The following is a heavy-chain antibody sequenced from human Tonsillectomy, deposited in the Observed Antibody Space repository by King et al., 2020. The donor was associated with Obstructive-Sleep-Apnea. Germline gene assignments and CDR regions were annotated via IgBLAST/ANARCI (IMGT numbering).Heavy chain of an antibody. CDR3: ARGYSSGWYGINDY. J-gene: IGHJ4*02. CDR2: IRSKNYGGTT. D-gene: IGHD6-19*01. Sequence: VQLVESGGGLVQPGRSLRLSCTASGFTFGDYALSCFRQAPGKGLEGVGFIRSKNYGGTTESAASVQGRFTVSRDDSKSIAYLEMNSLKTEDTAVYYCARGYSSGWYGINDYWGQGTLVTVSS. V-gene: IGHV3-49*03. CDR1: GFTFGDYA.